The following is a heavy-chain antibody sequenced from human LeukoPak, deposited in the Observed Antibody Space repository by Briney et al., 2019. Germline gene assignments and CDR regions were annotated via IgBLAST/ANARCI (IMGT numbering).Heavy chain of an antibody. D-gene: IGHD3-22*01. J-gene: IGHJ4*02. CDR1: GYTFTGYY. CDR3: ARDKADSSGYLAHY. V-gene: IGHV1-2*02. Sequence: GASVKVSCKASGYTFTGYYLHWVRQAPGQGLEWMGWINPNSGGTNYAQKFQGRVTMTRDTSISTAYMELSRLRSDDTAVYYCARDKADSSGYLAHYWGQGTLVTVSS. CDR2: INPNSGGT.